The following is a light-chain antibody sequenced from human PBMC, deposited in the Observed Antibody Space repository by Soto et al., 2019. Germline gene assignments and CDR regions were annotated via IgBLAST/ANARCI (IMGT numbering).Light chain of an antibody. CDR3: MQALQTPYF. V-gene: IGKV2-28*01. J-gene: IGKJ2*01. CDR1: QSLLHSSGNSH. Sequence: TVMTQSPLSLPVTPGEPASISCRSSQSLLHSSGNSHLDWYLHKPGQSPQLLIYLGSIRASGVPDRLRGRGSGTVFTLRISRVEAGDVGVYYCMQALQTPYFFGRGTKLEIK. CDR2: LGS.